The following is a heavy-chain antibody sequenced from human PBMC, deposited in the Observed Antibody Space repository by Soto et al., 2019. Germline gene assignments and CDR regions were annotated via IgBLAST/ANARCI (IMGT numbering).Heavy chain of an antibody. CDR1: GFTFSSYA. CDR3: ARDFSEDGYKLVDY. V-gene: IGHV3-30-3*01. CDR2: ISYDGSNK. J-gene: IGHJ4*02. Sequence: QVQLVESGGGVVQPGRSLRLSCAASGFTFSSYAMHWVRQAPGKGLEWVAVISYDGSNKYYADSVKGRFTISRDNSKNPLYLQMNSLRAEDTAVYYCARDFSEDGYKLVDYWGQGTLVTVSS. D-gene: IGHD5-12*01.